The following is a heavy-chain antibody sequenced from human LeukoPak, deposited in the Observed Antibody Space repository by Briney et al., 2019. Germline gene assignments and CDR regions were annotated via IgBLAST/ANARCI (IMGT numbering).Heavy chain of an antibody. CDR2: INHSGST. J-gene: IGHJ5*02. D-gene: IGHD2-15*01. CDR1: GGSFSGYY. Sequence: PSETLSLTCAVYGGSFSGYYWSWIRQPPGKGLEWIGEINHSGSTNYNPSLKSRVTISVDRSKNQFSLKLSSVTAADTAVYYCARAEDCSGGSCYTGDWFDPWGQGTLVTVSS. CDR3: ARAEDCSGGSCYTGDWFDP. V-gene: IGHV4-34*01.